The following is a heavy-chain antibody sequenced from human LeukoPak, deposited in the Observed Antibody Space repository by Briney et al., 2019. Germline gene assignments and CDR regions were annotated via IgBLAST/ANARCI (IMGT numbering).Heavy chain of an antibody. Sequence: GESLKISCVASGFTFSNYGMHWVRQAPGKGLEWVAVIWSDGGNKFYRDSVKGRFTISRDNSKNTLYLQMNSLGAEHTAVYYCAKGSTTFDYWGQGTLVTVSS. V-gene: IGHV3-33*06. CDR2: IWSDGGNK. CDR1: GFTFSNYG. CDR3: AKGSTTFDY. J-gene: IGHJ4*02. D-gene: IGHD2/OR15-2a*01.